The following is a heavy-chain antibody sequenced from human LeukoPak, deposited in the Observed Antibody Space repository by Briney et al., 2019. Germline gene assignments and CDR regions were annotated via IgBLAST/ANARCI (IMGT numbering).Heavy chain of an antibody. CDR1: GFTFNDYS. CDR3: ARDFRDNYLFDL. Sequence: PGGSLRLSCELPGFTFNDYSMNWVRQAPGKGLEWVVSITSTSRTIFYAESVQVRIIISRDNAKKTVSMEMNSLRGEDAALYYCARDFRDNYLFDLWGRGTLVSVSS. CDR2: ITSTSRTI. D-gene: IGHD5-24*01. V-gene: IGHV3-69-1*02. J-gene: IGHJ4*02.